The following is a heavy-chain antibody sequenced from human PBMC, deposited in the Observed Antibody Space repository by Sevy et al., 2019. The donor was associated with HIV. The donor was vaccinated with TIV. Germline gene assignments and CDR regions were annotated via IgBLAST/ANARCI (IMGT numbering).Heavy chain of an antibody. CDR1: GFTFTSYA. V-gene: IGHV3-23*01. J-gene: IGHJ4*02. Sequence: GGSLRLSCAASGFTFTSYAMSWVRQAPGKGLEWVSAISGIARSTYYADSVKGGFTISRDNSKSTLYLLINSLIAEETAIYYCAKDGHYYDSSGDYLNYFDYWGQGTLVTVSS. CDR2: ISGIARST. D-gene: IGHD3-22*01. CDR3: AKDGHYYDSSGDYLNYFDY.